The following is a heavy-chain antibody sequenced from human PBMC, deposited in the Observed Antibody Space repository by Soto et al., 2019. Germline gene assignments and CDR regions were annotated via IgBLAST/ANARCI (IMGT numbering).Heavy chain of an antibody. V-gene: IGHV3-23*01. CDR1: RFTFSNYA. D-gene: IGHD5-18*01. CDR2: ISGSGGST. J-gene: IGHJ6*02. Sequence: GWSLRLSCAASRFTFSNYAMNWVRQAPGKGLEWVSAISGSGGSTYYADSVRGRFTISRDNSKNTLYLQMNSLRAEDTAVYYCAKDRNSYGTAGYGMDVWGQGTTVTVS. CDR3: AKDRNSYGTAGYGMDV.